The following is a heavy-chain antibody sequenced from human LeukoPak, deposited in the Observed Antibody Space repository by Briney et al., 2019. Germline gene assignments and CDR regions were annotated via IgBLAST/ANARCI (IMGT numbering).Heavy chain of an antibody. CDR1: GYTFTSYD. Sequence: ASVKVSCKASGYTFTSYDINWVRQATGQGLEWMGWMNPNSGNTGYAQKFQGRVTMTRNTSISTAYMELSSLRSEDTAVYYCARGRGITMVRGVIIRRHYYYYCYMDVWGKGTTVTVSS. J-gene: IGHJ6*03. CDR3: ARGRGITMVRGVIIRRHYYYYCYMDV. V-gene: IGHV1-8*01. D-gene: IGHD3-10*01. CDR2: MNPNSGNT.